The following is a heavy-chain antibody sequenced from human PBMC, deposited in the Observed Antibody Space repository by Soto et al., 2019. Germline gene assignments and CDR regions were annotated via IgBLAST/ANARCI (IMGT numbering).Heavy chain of an antibody. J-gene: IGHJ3*01. V-gene: IGHV5-51*01. Sequence: GESLKISCIGSGFSFPTYWIGWVRQIPGKGLEWMGIIYPGESNVRYSPSFQGQVTISDDKSTRTVYLQWSSLEASDSAIYYCARAPNNVNWFPEAFDVWGQGTKVTVSS. CDR1: GFSFPTYW. CDR3: ARAPNNVNWFPEAFDV. D-gene: IGHD1-20*01. CDR2: IYPGESNV.